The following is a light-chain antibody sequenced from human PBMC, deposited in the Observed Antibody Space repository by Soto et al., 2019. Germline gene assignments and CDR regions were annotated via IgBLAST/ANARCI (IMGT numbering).Light chain of an antibody. Sequence: QSARTQPASVSGSPGQSITISCTGTSSDVGGYNYVSWYQQHPGKAPKLIIYDVSNRPSGVSNRFSGSKSGNTASLTISGLQAEDEADYYCSSYTSSSTLYVFGTGTKLTVL. CDR2: DVS. CDR1: SSDVGGYNY. CDR3: SSYTSSSTLYV. V-gene: IGLV2-14*01. J-gene: IGLJ1*01.